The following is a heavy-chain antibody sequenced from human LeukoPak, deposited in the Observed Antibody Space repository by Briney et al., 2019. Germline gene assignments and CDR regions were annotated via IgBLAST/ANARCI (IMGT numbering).Heavy chain of an antibody. Sequence: SETLSLTCTVSGGSISSSSYYWGWIRQPPGKGLEWIGSVYYSGSTYYNPSLKSRVTISVDMSKNQFSLRLTSVTAADTAVYYCARYYGGNSNFDYWGQGTLVTVSS. CDR2: VYYSGST. CDR1: GGSISSSSYY. D-gene: IGHD4-23*01. J-gene: IGHJ4*02. V-gene: IGHV4-39*01. CDR3: ARYYGGNSNFDY.